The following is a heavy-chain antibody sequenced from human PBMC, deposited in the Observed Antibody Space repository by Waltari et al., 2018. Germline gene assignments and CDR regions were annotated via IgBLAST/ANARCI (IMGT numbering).Heavy chain of an antibody. Sequence: EVQLVESGGGLVQPGGSLRLSCAASGFTFSRNWMDWVRQAPGKGLVWVSRIHSDGNRTDYADSVKGRFTISRDNAKNTLYLQMNSLSAEDTAVYYCATTTIWGQGTLVTVSS. CDR2: IHSDGNRT. J-gene: IGHJ4*02. V-gene: IGHV3-74*01. D-gene: IGHD1-1*01. CDR1: GFTFSRNW. CDR3: ATTTI.